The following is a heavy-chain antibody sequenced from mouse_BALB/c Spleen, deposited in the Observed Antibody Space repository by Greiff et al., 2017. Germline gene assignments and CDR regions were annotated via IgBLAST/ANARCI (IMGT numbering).Heavy chain of an antibody. CDR2: IDPANGNT. Sequence: VQLQQSGAELVKPGASVKLSCTASGFNIKDTYMHWVKQRPEQGLEWIGRIDPANGNTKYDPKFQGKATITADTSSNTAYLQLSSLTSEDTAVYYCARSRLGAWFAYWGQGTLVTVSA. J-gene: IGHJ3*01. V-gene: IGHV14-3*02. CDR1: GFNIKDTY. CDR3: ARSRLGAWFAY. D-gene: IGHD2-4*01.